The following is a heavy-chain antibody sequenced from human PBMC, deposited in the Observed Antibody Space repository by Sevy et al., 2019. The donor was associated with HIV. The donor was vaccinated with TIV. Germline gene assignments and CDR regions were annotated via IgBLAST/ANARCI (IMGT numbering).Heavy chain of an antibody. CDR3: ARALSRGLELPRGRAFDI. J-gene: IGHJ3*02. Sequence: ASVKVSCKASGGTFSSYAISWVRQAPGQGLEWMGGIIPIFGTANYAQKFQGRVTITADESTSTAYMELGSLGSEDTAVYYCARALSRGLELPRGRAFDIWGQGTMVTVSS. CDR1: GGTFSSYA. V-gene: IGHV1-69*13. CDR2: IIPIFGTA. D-gene: IGHD1-7*01.